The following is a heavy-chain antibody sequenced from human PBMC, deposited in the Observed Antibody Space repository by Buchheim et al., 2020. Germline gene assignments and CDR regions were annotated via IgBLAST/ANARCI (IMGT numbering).Heavy chain of an antibody. V-gene: IGHV3-23*01. CDR2: ISGSGGST. Sequence: EVQLLESGGGLVQPGGSLRLSCAASGFTFSSYAMSWVRQAPGKGLEWVSAISGSGGSTYYADSVTGRLTISRDTSKKPRYLQMNSLRAEDTAVYYCAKDLGGNANFDYWGQGTL. CDR1: GFTFSSYA. J-gene: IGHJ4*02. D-gene: IGHD4-23*01. CDR3: AKDLGGNANFDY.